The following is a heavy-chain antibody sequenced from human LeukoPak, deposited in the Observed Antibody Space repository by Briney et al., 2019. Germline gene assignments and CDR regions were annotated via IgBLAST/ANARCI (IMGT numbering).Heavy chain of an antibody. D-gene: IGHD5-18*01. Sequence: PGGSLRLSCAASGFTFSSYSMNWVRQAPGKGLEWVSSISSSSDYIYYADSVRGRFTISRDNVRDSLYLQVNTLRAEDTAVYYCAKDQAGYSYAQRSAFDIWGQGTMVTVSS. J-gene: IGHJ3*02. CDR1: GFTFSSYS. CDR3: AKDQAGYSYAQRSAFDI. CDR2: ISSSSDYI. V-gene: IGHV3-21*01.